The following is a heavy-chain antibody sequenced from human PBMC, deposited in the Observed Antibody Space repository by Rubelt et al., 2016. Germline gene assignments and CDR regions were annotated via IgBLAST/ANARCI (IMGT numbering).Heavy chain of an antibody. CDR1: GGSISNYY. V-gene: IGHV4-59*01. CDR2: IYYTGST. Sequence: QVQLQESGPGLGKPSETLSLTCTVSGGSISNYYWSWIRQPPGKGLEWIGYIYYTGSTNYNPSLKSRVTISVDTPKNQFSLTLNSVTAAGTAVYYGARQSGNSRFDYWGQGTLVTVSS. J-gene: IGHJ4*02. CDR3: ARQSGNSRFDY. D-gene: IGHD3-3*01.